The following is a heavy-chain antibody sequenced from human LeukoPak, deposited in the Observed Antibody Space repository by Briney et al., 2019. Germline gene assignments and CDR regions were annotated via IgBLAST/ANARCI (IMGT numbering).Heavy chain of an antibody. CDR3: AREIDTAMGGFDY. CDR1: GFTISSYE. D-gene: IGHD5-18*01. CDR2: ISSSGSTI. J-gene: IGHJ4*02. Sequence: GGSLRLSCAASGFTISSYEMNWVRQAPGKGLEWVSYISSSGSTIYYADSVKGRFTISRDNAKNSLYLQMNSLRAEDTAVYYCAREIDTAMGGFDYWGQGTLVTVSS. V-gene: IGHV3-48*03.